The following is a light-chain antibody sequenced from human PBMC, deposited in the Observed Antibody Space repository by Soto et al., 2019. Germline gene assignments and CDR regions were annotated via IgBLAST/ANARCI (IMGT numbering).Light chain of an antibody. CDR1: SSDVGGYNY. J-gene: IGLJ3*02. V-gene: IGLV2-11*01. CDR2: DVS. CDR3: CSYAGSYTWV. Sequence: QSVLTQPRSVSGSPGQSVTISCTGTSSDVGGYNYVSWYQQYPGKAPKLMIYDVSKRPSGVPDRFAGSKSGNTASLTISGLPTEDEAEYYCCSYAGSYTWVFGGGTKLTVL.